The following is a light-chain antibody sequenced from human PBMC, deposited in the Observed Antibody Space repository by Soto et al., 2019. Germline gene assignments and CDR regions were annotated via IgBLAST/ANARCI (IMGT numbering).Light chain of an antibody. CDR2: GVS. J-gene: IGKJ5*01. CDR1: QIVINNY. V-gene: IGKV3D-20*02. Sequence: EILMTQSPATLSVSLGERATLSCRASQIVINNYLAWYQQKPGTAPRLLIYGVSSRATGIPDRFSGSGSGTDFTLTVSSLEPEDFALYYCQQRSNWPQEITFGQGTRLEIK. CDR3: QQRSNWPQEIT.